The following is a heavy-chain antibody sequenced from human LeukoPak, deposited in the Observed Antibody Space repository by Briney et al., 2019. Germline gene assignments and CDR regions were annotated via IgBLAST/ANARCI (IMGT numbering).Heavy chain of an antibody. CDR2: MNPNSGNT. CDR3: ARAGFGGYGMDV. J-gene: IGHJ6*02. CDR1: GYTFTNYD. Sequence: ASVKVSCKASGYTFTNYDINWVRQATGQGLEWMGWMNPNSGNTGYAQKFQGRVTMTRNTSISTAYMELSSLRSEDTAVYYCARAGFGGYGMDVWGQGTTVTVSS. D-gene: IGHD3-16*01. V-gene: IGHV1-8*01.